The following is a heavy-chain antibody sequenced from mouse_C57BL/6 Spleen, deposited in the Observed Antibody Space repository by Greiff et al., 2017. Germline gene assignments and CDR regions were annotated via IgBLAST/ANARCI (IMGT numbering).Heavy chain of an antibody. D-gene: IGHD3-3*01. CDR3: ARKGDVLYAMDY. Sequence: QVQLQQPGAELVKPGASVKLSCKASGYTFTSYWMQWVKQRPGQGLEWIGEIDPSDSYTNYNQKFKGKATLTVDTSSSTAYMQLSSLTSEDSAVYYCARKGDVLYAMDYWGQGTSVTVSS. J-gene: IGHJ4*01. V-gene: IGHV1-50*01. CDR1: GYTFTSYW. CDR2: IDPSDSYT.